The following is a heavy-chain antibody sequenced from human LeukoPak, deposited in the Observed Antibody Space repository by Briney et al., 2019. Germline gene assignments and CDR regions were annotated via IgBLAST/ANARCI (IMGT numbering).Heavy chain of an antibody. CDR1: GFSFSSYS. J-gene: IGHJ4*02. CDR2: ISSSSSYI. V-gene: IGHV3-21*01. CDR3: ARGVLTGDPDY. Sequence: GGSLRLSCAASGFSFSSYSMNWVRQAPGKGLEWVSSISSSSSYIYYADSVKGRFTISRDNAKNSLYLQMNSLRAEDTAVYYCARGVLTGDPDYWGQGTLVTVSS. D-gene: IGHD7-27*01.